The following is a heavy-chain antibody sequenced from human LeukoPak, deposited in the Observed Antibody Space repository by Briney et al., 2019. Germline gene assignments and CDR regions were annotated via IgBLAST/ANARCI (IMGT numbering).Heavy chain of an antibody. CDR2: ISYDGSNK. V-gene: IGHV3-30-3*01. CDR1: GFTFSSYA. CDR3: ARDRYSLPGRTYGGYVHY. J-gene: IGHJ4*02. Sequence: PGRSPRLSCAASGFTFSSYAMHWVRQAPGKGLEWVAVISYDGSNKYYADSVKGRFTISRDNSKNTLYLQMNSLRAEDTAVYYCARDRYSLPGRTYGGYVHYWGQGTLVTVSS. D-gene: IGHD5-12*01.